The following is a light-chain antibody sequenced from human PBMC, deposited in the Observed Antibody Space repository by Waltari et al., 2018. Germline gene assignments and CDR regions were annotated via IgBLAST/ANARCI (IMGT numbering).Light chain of an antibody. J-gene: IGKJ1*01. V-gene: IGKV1-33*01. CDR1: QDVSKY. Sequence: DIQMTQSPSSLSASVRDRVTITCQASQDVSKYLSWYQQKPGKAPKLLISWASNLETGVPSRFSGSGSRTDFTLTISSLQPEDVATYYCQQYDNLPVTFGRGTKVEIK. CDR2: WAS. CDR3: QQYDNLPVT.